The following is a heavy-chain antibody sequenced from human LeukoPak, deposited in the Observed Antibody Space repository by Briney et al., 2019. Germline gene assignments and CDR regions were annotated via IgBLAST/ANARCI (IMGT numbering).Heavy chain of an antibody. CDR1: GFTFSSYG. CDR2: ISYDGSNK. J-gene: IGHJ4*02. D-gene: IGHD5-18*01. CDR3: AKDSKAMVTGGDY. V-gene: IGHV3-30*18. Sequence: GGSLRLSCAASGFTFSSYGMHWVRQAPGKGLEWVAVISYDGSNKYYADSVKGRFTISRDNSKNTLYLQMNSLRAEDTAVYYCAKDSKAMVTGGDYWGQGTLVTVSS.